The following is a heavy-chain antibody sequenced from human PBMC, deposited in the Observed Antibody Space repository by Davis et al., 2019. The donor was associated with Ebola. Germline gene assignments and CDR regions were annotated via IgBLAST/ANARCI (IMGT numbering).Heavy chain of an antibody. V-gene: IGHV3-73*01. J-gene: IGHJ4*02. CDR3: TSTLGALDY. D-gene: IGHD1-26*01. CDR2: IRSKANSYAT. Sequence: GGSLRLSCAASGFTFSGSAMHWVRTASGKGLEWVGRIRSKANSYATAYAASVKGRFTISRDDSKNTAYLQMNSLKTEDTAVYYCTSTLGALDYWGQGTLVTVSS. CDR1: GFTFSGSA.